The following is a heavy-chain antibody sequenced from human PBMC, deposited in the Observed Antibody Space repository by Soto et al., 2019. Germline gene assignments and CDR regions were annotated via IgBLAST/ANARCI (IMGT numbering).Heavy chain of an antibody. J-gene: IGHJ1*01. CDR3: ASRDRSSWFEYFQH. CDR2: IIPILGIA. V-gene: IGHV1-69*02. D-gene: IGHD6-13*01. Sequence: QVQLVQSGAEVKKPGSSVKVSCKASGGTFSSYTISWVRQAPGQGLEWMGRIIPILGIANYAQKFQGRVTITADKSTSTAYMELSSLRSEDTAVYYCASRDRSSWFEYFQHWGQGTLVTVSS. CDR1: GGTFSSYT.